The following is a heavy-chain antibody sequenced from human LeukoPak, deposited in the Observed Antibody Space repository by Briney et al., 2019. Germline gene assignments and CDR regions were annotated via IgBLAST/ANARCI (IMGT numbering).Heavy chain of an antibody. Sequence: GGSLRLSCGASGLTFSTYSMNWVRQAPGKGLEWVSYISSDSGTIYYADSVKGRFTISRDNAKNSLYLQMNSLRAEDTAVYYCARAAQPGFDPWGQGNLVTVSS. CDR1: GLTFSTYS. CDR2: ISSDSGTI. J-gene: IGHJ5*02. CDR3: ARAAQPGFDP. V-gene: IGHV3-48*01. D-gene: IGHD1-14*01.